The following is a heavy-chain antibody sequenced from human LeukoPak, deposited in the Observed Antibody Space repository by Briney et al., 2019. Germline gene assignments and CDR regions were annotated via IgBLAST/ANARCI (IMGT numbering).Heavy chain of an antibody. V-gene: IGHV4-31*03. J-gene: IGHJ2*01. D-gene: IGHD3-22*01. Sequence: SQTLSLTCTVSGGSISSGGYYRSWLRQHPGKGLEWIGYIYYSGSTYYNPSLKGRVTMSVDTSKNQFSLKLTSVTAADTAVYYCARAPRGSGYTYRYFDLWGRGALVTVSS. CDR1: GGSISSGGYY. CDR3: ARAPRGSGYTYRYFDL. CDR2: IYYSGST.